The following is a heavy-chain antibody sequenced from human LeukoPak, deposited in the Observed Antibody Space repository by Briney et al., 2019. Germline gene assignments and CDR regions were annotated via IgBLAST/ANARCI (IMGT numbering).Heavy chain of an antibody. CDR3: ARDLGDCSSTSCPGDY. CDR2: ISAYNGNT. V-gene: IGHV1-18*04. Sequence: ASVKVSCKASGYTFTSNYIHWVRQAPGQGLEWMGWISAYNGNTNYAQKLQGRVTMTTDTSTSTAYMELRSLRSDDTAVYYCARDLGDCSSTSCPGDYWGQGTLVTVSS. J-gene: IGHJ4*02. CDR1: GYTFTSNY. D-gene: IGHD2-2*01.